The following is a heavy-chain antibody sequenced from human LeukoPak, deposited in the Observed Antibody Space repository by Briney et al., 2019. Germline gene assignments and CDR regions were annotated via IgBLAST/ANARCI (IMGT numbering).Heavy chain of an antibody. V-gene: IGHV4-59*01. D-gene: IGHD5-18*01. CDR3: ARGPHTAMVGY. Sequence: SETLSLTCTVSGGSISSYYWSRIRQPPGKGLEWIGYIYYSGSTNYNPSLESRVTISVDTSKNQFSLKLSSVTAADTAVYYCARGPHTAMVGYWGQGTLVTVSS. CDR1: GGSISSYY. CDR2: IYYSGST. J-gene: IGHJ4*02.